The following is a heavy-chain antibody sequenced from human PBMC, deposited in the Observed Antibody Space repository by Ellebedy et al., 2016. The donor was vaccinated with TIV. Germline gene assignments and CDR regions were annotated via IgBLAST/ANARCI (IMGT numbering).Heavy chain of an antibody. D-gene: IGHD2-2*01. V-gene: IGHV5-51*01. CDR3: ARQGDCSSTSRTSWGGVDY. CDR2: IYPGDSDT. Sequence: GESLKISCKGSGYSFTSYWIGWVRQMPGKGLEWMGIIYPGDSDTRYSPSFQGQVTISADKSISTAYLQWSSLKASDTGMYYCARQGDCSSTSRTSWGGVDYWGQGTLVTVSS. CDR1: GYSFTSYW. J-gene: IGHJ4*02.